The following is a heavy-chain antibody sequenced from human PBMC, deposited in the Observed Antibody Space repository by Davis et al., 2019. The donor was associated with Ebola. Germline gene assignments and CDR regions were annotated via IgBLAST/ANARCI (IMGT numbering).Heavy chain of an antibody. CDR2: IRSKANSYAT. D-gene: IGHD1-26*01. V-gene: IGHV3-73*01. J-gene: IGHJ4*02. CDR3: TSRVVGATTLSNDY. Sequence: GESLKISCAASGFTFSGSAMHWVRQASGKGLEWVGRIRSKANSYATAYAASVKGRFTISRDDSKNTAYLQMNSLKTEDTAVYYCTSRVVGATTLSNDYWGQGTLVTVSS. CDR1: GFTFSGSA.